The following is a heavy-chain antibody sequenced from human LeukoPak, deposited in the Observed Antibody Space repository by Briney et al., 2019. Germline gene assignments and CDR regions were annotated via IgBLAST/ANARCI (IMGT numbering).Heavy chain of an antibody. Sequence: SQTLYLTCAVSSGSISSAAYSRSWIRQPPGKGLEWIGYIYHNGTTYYNPSLKSRVTISVDRSKNQFSLWLKSVTAADTAVYYCARASYSGYPPYYYALDVWGKGTTVTVSS. CDR1: SGSISSAAYS. CDR2: IYHNGTT. V-gene: IGHV4-30-2*01. J-gene: IGHJ6*04. CDR3: ARASYSGYPPYYYALDV. D-gene: IGHD5-12*01.